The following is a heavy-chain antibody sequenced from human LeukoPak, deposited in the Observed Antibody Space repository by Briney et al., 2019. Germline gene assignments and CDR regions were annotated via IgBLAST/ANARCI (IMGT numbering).Heavy chain of an antibody. CDR3: AKGIFGVIHNGIDV. CDR2: INAAGDDM. J-gene: IGHJ6*02. Sequence: QPGGSLRLSCVASGFTFPTYSMAWVRQAPGKGLDWVSSINAAGDDMYYADSVKGRFSISRDNLKNTLYLQMHSLRAEDRAIYYCAKGIFGVIHNGIDVWGQGTAVTVPS. V-gene: IGHV3-23*01. D-gene: IGHD3-3*01. CDR1: GFTFPTYS.